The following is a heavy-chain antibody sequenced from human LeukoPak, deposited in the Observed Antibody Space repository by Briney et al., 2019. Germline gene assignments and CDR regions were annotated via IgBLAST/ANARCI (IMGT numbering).Heavy chain of an antibody. V-gene: IGHV4-38-2*01. Sequence: SETLSLTCAVSGYSISSGYYWGWIRQPPGKGLEWIGSIYHSGSTYYNPSLKSRVTISVDTSTNQFSLKLSSVTAADTAVYYCARHIYDFWSGYEDYWGQGTLVTVSS. CDR3: ARHIYDFWSGYEDY. CDR2: IYHSGST. J-gene: IGHJ4*02. CDR1: GYSISSGYY. D-gene: IGHD3-3*01.